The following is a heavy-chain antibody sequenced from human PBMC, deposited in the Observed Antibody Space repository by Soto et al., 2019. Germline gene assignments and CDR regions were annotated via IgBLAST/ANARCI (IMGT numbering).Heavy chain of an antibody. Sequence: GASVKVSCKASGGTFSSYTISWVRQAPGQGLERMGRIIPILGIANYAQKFQGRVTITADKSTSTAYMELSSLRSEDTAVYYCARQLTVVVVAATLGDAFDIWGQGTMVTVSS. V-gene: IGHV1-69*02. D-gene: IGHD2-15*01. J-gene: IGHJ3*02. CDR1: GGTFSSYT. CDR2: IIPILGIA. CDR3: ARQLTVVVVAATLGDAFDI.